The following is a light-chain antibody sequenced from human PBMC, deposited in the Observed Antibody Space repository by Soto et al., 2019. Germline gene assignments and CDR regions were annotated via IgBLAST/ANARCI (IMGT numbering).Light chain of an antibody. J-gene: IGKJ2*01. Sequence: DIQMTQSPSTLSASVGDRVTITCRASQSISTWLAWYQQKPGKAPKLLIYMASTLESGVPSRFSGSGSGTEFTLTISSLQPDDFATYYCQQYKSYHTFGQGTKLEIK. CDR1: QSISTW. V-gene: IGKV1-5*03. CDR3: QQYKSYHT. CDR2: MAS.